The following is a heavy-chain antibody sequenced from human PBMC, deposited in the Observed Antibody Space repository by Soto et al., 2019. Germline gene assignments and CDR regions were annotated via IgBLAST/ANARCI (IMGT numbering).Heavy chain of an antibody. CDR3: AREFVGSSGSYWHKEVVY. CDR2: IIPIFGTA. V-gene: IGHV1-69*13. D-gene: IGHD6-19*01. Sequence: GASVKVSCKASGGTFSSYAISWVRHAPGQGLEWMGGIIPIFGTANYAQKFQGRVTITADESTSTAYMELSSLRSEDTAVYYCAREFVGSSGSYWHKEVVYWGQGTLVTVSS. J-gene: IGHJ4*02. CDR1: GGTFSSYA.